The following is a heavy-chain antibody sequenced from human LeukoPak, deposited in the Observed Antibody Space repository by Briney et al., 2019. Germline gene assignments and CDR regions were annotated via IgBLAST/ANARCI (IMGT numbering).Heavy chain of an antibody. CDR1: GFTFSSYA. CDR2: ISGSGGST. Sequence: GGSLRLSCAASGFTFSSYAMSWVRQAPGKGLEWVSAISGSGGSTYYADSVKGRFTISRDNSKHTLYLQMNSLRAEDTAVYYCAKDTYYYDSSGYYPFGYWGQGTLVTVSS. CDR3: AKDTYYYDSSGYYPFGY. J-gene: IGHJ4*02. D-gene: IGHD3-22*01. V-gene: IGHV3-23*01.